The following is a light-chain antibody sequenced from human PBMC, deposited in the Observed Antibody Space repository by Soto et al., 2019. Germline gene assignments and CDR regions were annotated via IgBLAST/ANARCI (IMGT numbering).Light chain of an antibody. CDR2: DAS. CDR3: QQFHNSPLT. J-gene: IGKJ4*01. CDR1: QGISST. V-gene: IGKV1D-13*01. Sequence: AIQLTQSPSSLSACVGDSVTITCRASQGISSTLAWFQQNPRKAPILLIYDASSLESGVPSRFSGSGSGTDFTLAISSLQPEDFATYFCQQFHNSPLTFGGGTKVEIK.